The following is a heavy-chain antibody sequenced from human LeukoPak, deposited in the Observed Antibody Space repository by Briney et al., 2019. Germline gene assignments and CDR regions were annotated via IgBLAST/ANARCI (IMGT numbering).Heavy chain of an antibody. CDR2: IWYDGNNK. J-gene: IGHJ4*02. V-gene: IGHV3-33*06. CDR3: AKPRDSGHSGSVDY. Sequence: GGSLRLSCAASGFTFSNYGMHWVRQAPGKGLEWVALIWYDGNNKYYADSVKGRFTISRENSKSTLYLQMNSVRAEDTALYYCAKPRDSGHSGSVDYWGQGTLVTVSS. CDR1: GFTFSNYG. D-gene: IGHD1-26*01.